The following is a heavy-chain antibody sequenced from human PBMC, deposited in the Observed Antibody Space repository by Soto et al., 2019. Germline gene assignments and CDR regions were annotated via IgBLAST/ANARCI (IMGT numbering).Heavy chain of an antibody. CDR2: IIPILGIA. Sequence: SVKVSCKASGGTFSSYTICWVRQAPGQGLEWMGRIIPILGIANYAQKFQGRVTITADKSTSTAYMELSSLRSEDTAVYSCAREDNHPPFAYRGQGTLVTVSS. CDR3: AREDNHPPFAY. D-gene: IGHD1-1*01. J-gene: IGHJ4*02. V-gene: IGHV1-69*04. CDR1: GGTFSSYT.